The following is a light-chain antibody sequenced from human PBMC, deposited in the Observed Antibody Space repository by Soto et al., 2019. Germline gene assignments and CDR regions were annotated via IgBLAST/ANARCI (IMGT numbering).Light chain of an antibody. CDR1: RSVGSY. V-gene: IGKV3-20*01. J-gene: IGKJ1*01. Sequence: DIVLTQSPATLSLSPGERAALSCRASRSVGSYLAWYQQKPGQAPRLLIYGASSRATGIPDRFSGSGSGTDFTLTISRLEPEDFAVYYCQQYGSSAWTFGQGTKVDIK. CDR3: QQYGSSAWT. CDR2: GAS.